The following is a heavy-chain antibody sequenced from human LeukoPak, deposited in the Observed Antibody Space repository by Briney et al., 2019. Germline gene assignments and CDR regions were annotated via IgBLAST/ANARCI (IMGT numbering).Heavy chain of an antibody. V-gene: IGHV4-59*01. CDR2: IYYSGST. D-gene: IGHD3-22*01. Sequence: PSETLSLTCTVSGGSISSYYWSWIRQPPGKGLEWIGYIYYSGSTNYNPSLKSRVTISVDTSKNQFSLKLSSVTAADTAVYYCARAADYDSSGYYWDYWGQGTLVTVSS. J-gene: IGHJ4*02. CDR1: GGSISSYY. CDR3: ARAADYDSSGYYWDY.